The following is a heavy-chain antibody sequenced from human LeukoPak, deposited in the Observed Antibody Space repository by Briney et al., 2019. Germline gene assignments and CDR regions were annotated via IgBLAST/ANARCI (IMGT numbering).Heavy chain of an antibody. J-gene: IGHJ4*02. Sequence: GGCLRLSCAASGFTFSSYAMNWVRQAPGKGLEWVSAISGSGGSTYYADSVKGRFTISRDNSKNTLYLQMNSLRAEDTAVYYCAKAVSGNYIKGFDYWGQGILVTVSS. CDR1: GFTFSSYA. CDR2: ISGSGGST. CDR3: AKAVSGNYIKGFDY. D-gene: IGHD1-26*01. V-gene: IGHV3-23*01.